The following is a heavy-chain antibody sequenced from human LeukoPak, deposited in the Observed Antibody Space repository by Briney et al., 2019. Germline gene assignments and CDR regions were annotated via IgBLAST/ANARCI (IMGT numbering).Heavy chain of an antibody. CDR1: GFTFSNAW. CDR3: ATDRLTVGALGIVY. V-gene: IGHV3-15*01. Sequence: GSLRLSCAASGFTFSNAWMSWVRQAPGKGLEWVGRIKSKTDGGTTDYAAPVKGRFTISRDDSKNTLYLQMNSLKTEDTAVYYCATDRLTVGALGIVYWGQGTLVTVSS. J-gene: IGHJ4*02. D-gene: IGHD1-26*01. CDR2: IKSKTDGGTT.